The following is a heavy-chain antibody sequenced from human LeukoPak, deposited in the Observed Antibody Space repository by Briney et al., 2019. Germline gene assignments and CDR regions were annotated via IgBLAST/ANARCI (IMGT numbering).Heavy chain of an antibody. J-gene: IGHJ4*02. CDR2: IYHSVST. CDR3: ASSFLSFWSGYEY. Sequence: PSETLSLTCAVSGYSISSGYYWGWIRQPPGKGLEWIGSIYHSVSTYYNPSLKSRVTISVDTSKNQFSLKLTSVTAADTAVYYCASSFLSFWSGYEYWGQGTLVTVSS. CDR1: GYSISSGYY. D-gene: IGHD3-3*01. V-gene: IGHV4-38-2*01.